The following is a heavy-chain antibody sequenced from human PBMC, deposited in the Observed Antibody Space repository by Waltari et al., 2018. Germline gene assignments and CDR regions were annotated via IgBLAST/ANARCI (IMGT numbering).Heavy chain of an antibody. J-gene: IGHJ3*02. Sequence: QVHLVQSGAEVQQPGASVTVSCNASGYNCTRYDLNWVERATGQGLEWMGWMNPNSGKTGYAQKVQDIVTITRNTSISTAYMELSSLRSEDTAVYYCARVMRGSHDAFDIWGQGTMVTVSS. CDR3: ARVMRGSHDAFDI. V-gene: IGHV1-8*03. CDR2: MNPNSGKT. CDR1: GYNCTRYD. D-gene: IGHD1-26*01.